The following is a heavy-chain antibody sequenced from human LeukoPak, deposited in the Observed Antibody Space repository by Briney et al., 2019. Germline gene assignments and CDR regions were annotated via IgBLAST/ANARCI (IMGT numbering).Heavy chain of an antibody. CDR3: AKGFSPHLVVVITGGEGPIDY. D-gene: IGHD3-22*01. Sequence: EAGGSLRLSCAASGFTVSSYAMSWVRQAPGKGREWGSAISGSGGSTYYADSVKGRFTISRDNSKNTLYLQMNSLRAEDTAVYYCAKGFSPHLVVVITGGEGPIDYWGQGTLVTVSS. CDR2: ISGSGGST. CDR1: GFTVSSYA. V-gene: IGHV3-23*01. J-gene: IGHJ4*02.